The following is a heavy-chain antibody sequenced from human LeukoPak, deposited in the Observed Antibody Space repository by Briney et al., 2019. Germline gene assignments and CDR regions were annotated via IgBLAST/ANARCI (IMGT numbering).Heavy chain of an antibody. J-gene: IGHJ4*02. V-gene: IGHV4-34*01. CDR2: INHSGSA. CDR1: GGSFSGYN. Sequence: SETLSLTCAVYGGSFSGYNWSWIRQPPGKGLEWIGEINHSGSANYNPSLKSRLTISVDTSKNQFSLRLSSVTAADTAVYYCARHSYGFDYWGQGILVTVSS. D-gene: IGHD3-10*01. CDR3: ARHSYGFDY.